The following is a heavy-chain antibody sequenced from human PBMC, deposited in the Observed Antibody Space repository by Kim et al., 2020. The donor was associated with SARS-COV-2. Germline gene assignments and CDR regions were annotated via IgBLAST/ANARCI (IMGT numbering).Heavy chain of an antibody. V-gene: IGHV4-34*01. CDR2: INHSGST. Sequence: SETLSLTCAVYGGSFSGYYWSWIRQPPGKGLEWIGEINHSGSTNYNPSLKSRVTISVDTSKNQFSLKLSSVTAADTAVYYCARGGLRYFDWLSKAEYFQHWGQGTLVTVSS. D-gene: IGHD3-9*01. J-gene: IGHJ1*01. CDR3: ARGGLRYFDWLSKAEYFQH. CDR1: GGSFSGYY.